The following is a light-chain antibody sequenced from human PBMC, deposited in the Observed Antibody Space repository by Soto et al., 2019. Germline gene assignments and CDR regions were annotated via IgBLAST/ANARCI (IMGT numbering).Light chain of an antibody. CDR2: DAS. V-gene: IGKV2-28*01. Sequence: DIVMTQSPLSLPVTPGEPASISCRSSQSLLHSNGYNYLDWYLQKPGRAPQLLIYDASRLKTGVPSRFSGSGSGTEFTLTITRLHPDDFATYHCQQYNTLSLTFGGGTKVDIK. CDR1: QSLLHSNGYNY. CDR3: QQYNTLSLT. J-gene: IGKJ4*01.